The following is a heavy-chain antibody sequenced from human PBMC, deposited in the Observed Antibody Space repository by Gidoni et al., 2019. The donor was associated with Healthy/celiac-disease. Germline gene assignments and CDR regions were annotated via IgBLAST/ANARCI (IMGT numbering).Heavy chain of an antibody. D-gene: IGHD2-15*01. V-gene: IGHV3-23*01. CDR2: MSGSGGST. Sequence: DVQLLESGGGLVHPGVSLILSCASSVFPFSIYAMRWVRQAPGKWLEWVSAMSGSGGSTYYADSVKGRFTSSRDNSKNTLYLQMNSLRAEDTAVYYCAKDPAYCSGGSCYHQRFDYWGQGTLVTVSS. J-gene: IGHJ4*02. CDR1: VFPFSIYA. CDR3: AKDPAYCSGGSCYHQRFDY.